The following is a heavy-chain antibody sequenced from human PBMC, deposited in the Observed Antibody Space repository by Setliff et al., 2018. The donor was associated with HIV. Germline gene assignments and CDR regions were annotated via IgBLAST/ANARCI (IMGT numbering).Heavy chain of an antibody. CDR1: GYILTSYA. J-gene: IGHJ5*02. V-gene: IGHV1-3*01. CDR3: VRHGATISGYEIRQCDR. CDR2: INAGNGDT. D-gene: IGHD5-12*01. Sequence: ASVKVSCKASGYILTSYAIHWVRQAPGQGLEWMGWINAGNGDTKYSHKFQGRVSITRDTSANTAYMELSSLRSEDTAVYYCVRHGATISGYEIRQCDRWGQGTLVTVSS.